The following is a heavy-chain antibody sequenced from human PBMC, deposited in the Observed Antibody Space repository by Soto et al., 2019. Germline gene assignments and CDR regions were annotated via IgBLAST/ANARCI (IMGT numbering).Heavy chain of an antibody. V-gene: IGHV3-30*03. Sequence: QVQLVESGGGVVQPGRSLRLSCAASGFTFSSYGMHWVRQAPGKGLEWVAVISYDGSNKYYADSVKGRFTISRDNSKNTLYLQRNSLRAEDTAVYYCAVRAGAGISDYWGQGTLVTVSS. J-gene: IGHJ4*02. CDR1: GFTFSSYG. CDR2: ISYDGSNK. D-gene: IGHD6-19*01. CDR3: AVRAGAGISDY.